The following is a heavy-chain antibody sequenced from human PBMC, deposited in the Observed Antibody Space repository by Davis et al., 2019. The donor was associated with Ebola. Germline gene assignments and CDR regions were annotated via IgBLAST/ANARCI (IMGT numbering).Heavy chain of an antibody. V-gene: IGHV1-69*13. CDR3: ARGLPQINWGYYYYYYYMDV. D-gene: IGHD7-27*01. J-gene: IGHJ6*03. CDR2: IIPIFGTA. CDR1: GYTFTSYG. Sequence: SVKVSCKASGYTFTSYGISWVRQAPGQGLERMGGIIPIFGTANYAQKFQGRVTITADESTSTAYMELSSLRSEDTAVYYCARGLPQINWGYYYYYYYMDVWGKGTTVTVSS.